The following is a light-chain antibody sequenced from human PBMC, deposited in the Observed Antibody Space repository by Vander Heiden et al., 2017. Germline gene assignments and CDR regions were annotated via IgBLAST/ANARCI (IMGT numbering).Light chain of an antibody. Sequence: QLVVTQSPSASASLGASVKLTCTLNSRHDNYAIAWHQQQPEKGPRYLMRVNSDGSHSKGDGIPDRFSGSSSGAERYLIISSLQSEDEADYYCQTWGSGIVVFGGGTKLTVL. J-gene: IGLJ2*01. CDR1: SRHDNYA. CDR2: VNSDGSH. V-gene: IGLV4-69*01. CDR3: QTWGSGIVV.